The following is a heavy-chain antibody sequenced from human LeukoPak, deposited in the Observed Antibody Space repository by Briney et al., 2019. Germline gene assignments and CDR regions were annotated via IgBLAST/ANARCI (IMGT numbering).Heavy chain of an antibody. J-gene: IGHJ6*02. D-gene: IGHD1-1*01. Sequence: GGSLRLSCAASGFTFSSYEMNWVRQAPGKGLEWVSYISSSGSTIYYADSVKGRFTISRDNAKNSLYLQMNSLRAEDTAVYYCARGPNWIYYGMDVWGQGTTVTVSS. CDR3: ARGPNWIYYGMDV. CDR1: GFTFSSYE. V-gene: IGHV3-48*03. CDR2: ISSSGSTI.